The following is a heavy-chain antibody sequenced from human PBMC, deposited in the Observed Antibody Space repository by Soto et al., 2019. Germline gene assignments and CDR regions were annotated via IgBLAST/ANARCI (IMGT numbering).Heavy chain of an antibody. J-gene: IGHJ6*02. CDR3: ARDLISQSTPYGMDV. D-gene: IGHD2-15*01. CDR2: INAGNGNT. CDR1: GYTFTSYA. Sequence: ASVKVSCKASGYTFTSYAMHWVRQDPGQRLEWMGWINAGNGNTNYSQKFQGRVTITRDTSASTAYMELSSLRAEDTAVYYCARDLISQSTPYGMDVWGQGTTVTVSS. V-gene: IGHV1-3*01.